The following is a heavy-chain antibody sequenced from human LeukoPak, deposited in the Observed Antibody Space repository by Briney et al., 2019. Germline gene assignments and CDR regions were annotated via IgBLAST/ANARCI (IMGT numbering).Heavy chain of an antibody. V-gene: IGHV3-73*01. Sequence: GGSLRLSCAASGFTFSGSAMHWVRQASGKGLEWVGRIRSKANSYATAYAASVKGRFTISRDDSKNTAYLQMNSLKTEDTAVYYCTRSIYCSGGSCNSRYFDYWGQGTLVTVSS. CDR1: GFTFSGSA. J-gene: IGHJ4*02. CDR2: IRSKANSYAT. CDR3: TRSIYCSGGSCNSRYFDY. D-gene: IGHD2-15*01.